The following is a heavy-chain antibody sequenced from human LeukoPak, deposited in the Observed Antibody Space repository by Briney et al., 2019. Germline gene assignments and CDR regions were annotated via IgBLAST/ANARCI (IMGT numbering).Heavy chain of an antibody. CDR1: GGSVNSRSYY. J-gene: IGHJ4*02. D-gene: IGHD5-12*01. CDR3: ARDLRYSGSL. CDR2: IYYGGNT. Sequence: SETLSLTCTVSGGSVNSRSYYWNWIRQPPGKGLEWIGYIYYGGNTNYNPSLKSRVTISVDTSKNQFSLRLSSVTAADTAVYYCARDLRYSGSLWGQGTLVTVSS. V-gene: IGHV4-61*01.